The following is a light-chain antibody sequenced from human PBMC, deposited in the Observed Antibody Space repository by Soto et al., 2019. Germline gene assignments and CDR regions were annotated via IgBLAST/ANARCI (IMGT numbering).Light chain of an antibody. V-gene: IGKV3-15*01. CDR2: GAS. Sequence: EILMTQSPATMSVSPGERATLSCRASQPIASNVAWYQQRPGQPPRLLIFGASTRASDVPDGFTGSGSGTQFTLTIASLHSEDFAVYLCQQYNNWPYTFGQGTKVDIK. J-gene: IGKJ2*01. CDR3: QQYNNWPYT. CDR1: QPIASN.